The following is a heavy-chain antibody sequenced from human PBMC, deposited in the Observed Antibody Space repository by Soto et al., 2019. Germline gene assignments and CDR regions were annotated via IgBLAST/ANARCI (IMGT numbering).Heavy chain of an antibody. Sequence: PSETLSLTCTVCGDSMSSYYGSWIGQPPGKGLEWIGYIYYSGSTTYNPSLRSRVTMSVDTSKNHFSLRLSSVTAADTAVHYCAREKSNYQTFDHWGQGSQVTGSS. J-gene: IGHJ4*02. CDR1: GDSMSSYY. CDR3: AREKSNYQTFDH. V-gene: IGHV4-59*01. D-gene: IGHD4-4*01. CDR2: IYYSGST.